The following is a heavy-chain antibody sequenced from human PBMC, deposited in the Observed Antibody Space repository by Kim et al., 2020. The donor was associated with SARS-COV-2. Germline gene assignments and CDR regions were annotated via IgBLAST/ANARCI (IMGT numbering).Heavy chain of an antibody. Sequence: SETLSLTCTVSGYSISSGYYWGWIRQPPGKGLEWIGSIYHSGSTYYNPSLKSRVTISVDTSKNQFSLKLSSVTAADTAVYYCARDKNYYDSSGYQPLFDYWGQGTLVTVSS. CDR2: IYHSGST. V-gene: IGHV4-38-2*02. D-gene: IGHD3-22*01. CDR3: ARDKNYYDSSGYQPLFDY. J-gene: IGHJ4*02. CDR1: GYSISSGYY.